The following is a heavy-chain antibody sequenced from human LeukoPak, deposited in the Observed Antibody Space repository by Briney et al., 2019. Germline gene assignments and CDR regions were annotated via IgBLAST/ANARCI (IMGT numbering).Heavy chain of an antibody. CDR1: GFTFSSYG. D-gene: IGHD2-2*02. J-gene: IGHJ6*02. CDR3: ARESIVVVPAVIGGEGYYYGMDV. Sequence: GRTLRLYCAASGFTFSSYGMHWVRQAPGKGLEGVAVIWYDGSNKYYADSVKGRFTISRDNSKNTLYLQMNSLRAEDTAVYYCARESIVVVPAVIGGEGYYYGMDVWGQGTTVTVSS. V-gene: IGHV3-33*01. CDR2: IWYDGSNK.